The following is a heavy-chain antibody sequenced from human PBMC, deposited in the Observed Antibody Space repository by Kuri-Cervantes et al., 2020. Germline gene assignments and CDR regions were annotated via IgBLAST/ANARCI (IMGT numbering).Heavy chain of an antibody. CDR3: ARGGYGPFDY. CDR2: IIPIFGTA. CDR1: GGTFSSYA. J-gene: IGHJ4*02. Sequence: SVKVSCKASGGTFSSYAISWVRQAPGQGLEWMGGIIPIFGTANYAQKFQGRVTITTDESTSTAYMELSRLRSGDTAVYYCARGGYGPFDYWGQGTLVTVSS. V-gene: IGHV1-69*05. D-gene: IGHD5-12*01.